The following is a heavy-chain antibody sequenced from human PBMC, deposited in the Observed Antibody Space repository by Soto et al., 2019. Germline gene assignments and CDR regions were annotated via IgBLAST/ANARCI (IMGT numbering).Heavy chain of an antibody. D-gene: IGHD4-17*01. CDR3: ARTTAVPNTLRSRYFFDY. V-gene: IGHV4-61*01. J-gene: IGHJ4*02. Sequence: SETLSLTCSVSGGSVSNKTYYWSWIRQPQGKRLEWIGYVYYSGTSNYNPSRKSRVTISVDLSKNQFSLRLSSVTTADTALYYCARTTAVPNTLRSRYFFDYWGQGTLVTVSS. CDR2: VYYSGTS. CDR1: GGSVSNKTYY.